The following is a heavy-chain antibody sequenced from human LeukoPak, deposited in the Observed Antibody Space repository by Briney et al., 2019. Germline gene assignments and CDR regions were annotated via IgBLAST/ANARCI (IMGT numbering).Heavy chain of an antibody. Sequence: ASVKVSCKASGYTFTGYYMHWVRQAPGQGLEWMGWINPNSGGTNYAQDFQGRVTMTRDTSISTAYMELRRLRTDDTAMYYCARAGVLQYFAPDIWGQGTMVTVSS. D-gene: IGHD3-9*01. CDR1: GYTFTGYY. J-gene: IGHJ3*02. CDR3: ARAGVLQYFAPDI. CDR2: INPNSGGT. V-gene: IGHV1-2*02.